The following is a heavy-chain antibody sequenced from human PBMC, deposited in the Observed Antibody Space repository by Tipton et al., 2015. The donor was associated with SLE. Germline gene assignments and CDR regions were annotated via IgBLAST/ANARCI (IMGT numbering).Heavy chain of an antibody. D-gene: IGHD1-26*01. J-gene: IGHJ4*02. V-gene: IGHV3-48*03. CDR1: GFTFTTYE. Sequence: SLRLSCAGSGFTFTTYEMNWVRQAPGKGLEWVSYISGSGATIYYADSVKGRFTISRDNAKNSLYLQMNSLRAEDTALYYCAREGSGTPDYWGQGTLVTVSS. CDR3: AREGSGTPDY. CDR2: ISGSGATI.